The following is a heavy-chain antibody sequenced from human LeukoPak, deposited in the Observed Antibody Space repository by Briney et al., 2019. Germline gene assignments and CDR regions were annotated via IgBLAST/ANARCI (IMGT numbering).Heavy chain of an antibody. D-gene: IGHD1-1*01. J-gene: IGHJ4*02. V-gene: IGHV4-4*07. Sequence: PSETLSLTCTVSGGSITSYYWNWIRQPAGEGLEWIGRIHTSGSTNYNPSLKSRVTMSMDTSKNQFSLKLTSVTAADTAVYFCARDPRLGNGFDDWGQGTLVTVSS. CDR3: ARDPRLGNGFDD. CDR1: GGSITSYY. CDR2: IHTSGST.